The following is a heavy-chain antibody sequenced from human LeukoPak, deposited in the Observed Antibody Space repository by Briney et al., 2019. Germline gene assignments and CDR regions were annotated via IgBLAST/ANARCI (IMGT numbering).Heavy chain of an antibody. CDR2: ISSSGSTI. D-gene: IGHD3-3*01. Sequence: PGGSLRLSCAASGFTFSDYYMSWIRQAPGKGLEWVSYISSSGSTIYYADSVKGRFTISRDNAKNSLYLQMNSLRAEDTAVYYCARDQGSGITIFGVARRVFDYWGQGTLVTVSS. V-gene: IGHV3-11*01. J-gene: IGHJ4*02. CDR3: ARDQGSGITIFGVARRVFDY. CDR1: GFTFSDYY.